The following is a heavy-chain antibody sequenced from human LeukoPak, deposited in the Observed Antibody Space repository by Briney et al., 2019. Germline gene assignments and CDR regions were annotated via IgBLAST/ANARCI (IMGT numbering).Heavy chain of an antibody. CDR1: GGSISSYY. J-gene: IGHJ5*02. D-gene: IGHD4-17*01. CDR3: ARGQDYGDIYEDTNWFDP. Sequence: SETLSLTCTVSGGSISSYYWSWIRQPPGKGLEWIGYIYYSGSTNYNPSLKSRVTISVDTSKNQFSLKLSSVTAADTAVYYCARGQDYGDIYEDTNWFDPWGQGTLVTVSS. CDR2: IYYSGST. V-gene: IGHV4-59*01.